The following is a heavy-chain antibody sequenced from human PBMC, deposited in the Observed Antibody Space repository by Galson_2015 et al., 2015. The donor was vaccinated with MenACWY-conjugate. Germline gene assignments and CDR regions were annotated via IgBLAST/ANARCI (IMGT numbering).Heavy chain of an antibody. D-gene: IGHD4/OR15-4a*01. CDR3: ARSTLNNIDYHH. J-gene: IGHJ5*02. Sequence: ETLSLTCTVSGDSISNYYWTWIRQPPGKGLEWIGYIFYNGRTTYNPSLKSRVTISIDAPKNQFSLRLSSVTAADTAIYYCARSTLNNIDYHHWGQGTPVTVSS. CDR2: IFYNGRT. V-gene: IGHV4-59*08. CDR1: GDSISNYY.